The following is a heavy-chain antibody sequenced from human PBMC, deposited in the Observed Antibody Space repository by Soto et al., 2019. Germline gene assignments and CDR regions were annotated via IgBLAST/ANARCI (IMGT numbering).Heavy chain of an antibody. CDR2: IYYSGST. CDR1: GGSISSYY. CDR3: VSGGGVDAFDI. Sequence: SETLSLTCTVSGGSISSYYWSWIRQPPGKGLEWIGYIYYSGSTNYNPSLKSRVTISVDTSKNQFSLKLSSVTAADTAVYYCVSGGGVDAFDIWGQGTMVTVSS. D-gene: IGHD3-16*01. V-gene: IGHV4-59*08. J-gene: IGHJ3*02.